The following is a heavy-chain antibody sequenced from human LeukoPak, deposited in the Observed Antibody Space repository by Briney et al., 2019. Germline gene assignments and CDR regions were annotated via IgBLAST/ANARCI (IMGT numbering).Heavy chain of an antibody. CDR3: AREVVSMIEVGYFDS. V-gene: IGHV4-31*03. Sequence: SQTLSLTCNASGGSISSGGYYWNWIRQHPGKGLEWIGHIYYSEYTYYNPSLRSRVTISVDTSKNQFSLKLNSVSVADTAVYYCAREVVSMIEVGYFDSWGQGTLVTVSS. CDR2: IYYSEYT. CDR1: GGSISSGGYY. J-gene: IGHJ4*02. D-gene: IGHD3-22*01.